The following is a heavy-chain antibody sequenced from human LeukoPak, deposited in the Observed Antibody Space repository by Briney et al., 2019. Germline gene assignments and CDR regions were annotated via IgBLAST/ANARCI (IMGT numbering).Heavy chain of an antibody. CDR3: ARSSSWTNYYYYGMDV. D-gene: IGHD6-13*01. J-gene: IGHJ6*02. CDR1: GFTFSDYY. V-gene: IGHV3-11*01. CDR2: ISSSGSTI. Sequence: GGSLRLSCAASGFTFSDYYMSWIRQAPGKGLEWVSYISSSGSTIYYADSVKGRFTISRDNAKNSLYLQMNSLRAEDTAVYYCARSSSWTNYYYYGMDVWGQGTTVTVSS.